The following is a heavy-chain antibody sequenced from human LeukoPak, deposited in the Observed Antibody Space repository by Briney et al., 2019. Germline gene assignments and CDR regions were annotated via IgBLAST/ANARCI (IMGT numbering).Heavy chain of an antibody. CDR2: IYNDGSKR. V-gene: IGHV3-33*06. CDR3: AKDASGPYSSLFDP. Sequence: GGPLRLSCAASGFTFSDYGMHWVRQAPGKGLEWVAVIYNDGSKRYYADSVKGRFTISRDNSKSTLYLQMDSLRDEDTAVYYCAKDASGPYSSLFDPWGQGTLVIVSS. D-gene: IGHD6-19*01. J-gene: IGHJ5*02. CDR1: GFTFSDYG.